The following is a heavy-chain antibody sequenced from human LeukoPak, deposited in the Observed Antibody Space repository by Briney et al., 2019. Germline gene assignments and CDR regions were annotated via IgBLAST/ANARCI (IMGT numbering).Heavy chain of an antibody. CDR2: IYVTGT. CDR3: ARHIGGGIEDMDV. J-gene: IGHJ6*03. V-gene: IGHV4-59*08. D-gene: IGHD3-16*02. Sequence: PSETLSLTCNVSGGSIGTYYWSWIRQSPGKGLEWIGYIYVTGTRYNPYLQSRVTISVDRSRNQFFLKMSSVTAADTAVYYCARHIGGGIEDMDVWGKGTKVIVSS. CDR1: GGSIGTYY.